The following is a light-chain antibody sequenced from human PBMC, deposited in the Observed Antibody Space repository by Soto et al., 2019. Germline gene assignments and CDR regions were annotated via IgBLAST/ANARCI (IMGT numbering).Light chain of an antibody. J-gene: IGKJ3*01. CDR3: QQHFSTPLT. V-gene: IGKV4-1*01. CDR2: WAS. CDR1: QNVLHSSNKKNY. Sequence: DFVMTQSPDSLAVSLGERATINCKSSQNVLHSSNKKNYLAWYQQKPGQPPQLVIYWASTRKSGVPDRFSGSGSGTDFTLTISSVQAEDVAVYYCQQHFSTPLTFGPGTRVDI.